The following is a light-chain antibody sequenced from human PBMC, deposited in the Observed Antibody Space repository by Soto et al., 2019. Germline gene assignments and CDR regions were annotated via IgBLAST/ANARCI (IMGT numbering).Light chain of an antibody. Sequence: DIQMTQTPSTLSASVGDRVTITCRASQSISSWLDWYQQKPGKAPKLLIYAASTLQSGVPSRFRDGASRKVFPPTISLLPLDDFASYCYQHSCYSPMTFGQGTMVAIK. J-gene: IGKJ1*01. V-gene: IGKV1-39*01. CDR2: AAS. CDR3: QHSCYSPMT. CDR1: QSISSW.